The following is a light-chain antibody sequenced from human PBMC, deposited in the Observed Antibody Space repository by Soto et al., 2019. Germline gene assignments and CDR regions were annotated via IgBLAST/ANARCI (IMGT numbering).Light chain of an antibody. V-gene: IGKV1-39*01. CDR3: QQSDRTPWT. Sequence: DIQMTQSPASLSAAVGDRVTMTCRASRSISRYISWYQQKPGKAPNLLIFDTSSLQSGVPSRFSGSGSGTDFSLTITSLQPEDFATYYCQQSDRTPWTFGQGTKVEV. CDR1: RSISRY. CDR2: DTS. J-gene: IGKJ1*01.